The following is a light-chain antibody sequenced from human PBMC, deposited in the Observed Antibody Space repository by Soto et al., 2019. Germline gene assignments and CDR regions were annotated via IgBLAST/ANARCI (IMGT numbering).Light chain of an antibody. CDR1: SSNIGSNT. CDR2: SYN. J-gene: IGLJ1*01. V-gene: IGLV1-44*01. Sequence: QSVLTQPPSASGTPGQRVTISCSGSSSNIGSNTVNWYQQLPGTAPKLLIYSYNQRPSGVPDRFSDSKSVTSASLAISGLQSEDEADYYCAAWDDSLNGYVFGTGTKVTVL. CDR3: AAWDDSLNGYV.